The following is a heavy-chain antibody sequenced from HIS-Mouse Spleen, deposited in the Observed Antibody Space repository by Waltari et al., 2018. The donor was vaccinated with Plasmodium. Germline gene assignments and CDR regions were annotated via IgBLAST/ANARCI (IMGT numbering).Heavy chain of an antibody. V-gene: IGHV3-23*01. CDR2: ISGSGGST. Sequence: EVQLLESGGGLVQPGGSLGLSCAASVFTFISYSIIWVLPAPGKGLEGVSGISGSGGSTYYADSVKGRFTISRDKSKNTLYLQMNSLRAEDTAVYYCAKSSKGTGDLWDYWGQGTLVTVSS. D-gene: IGHD7-27*01. J-gene: IGHJ4*02. CDR1: VFTFISYS. CDR3: AKSSKGTGDLWDY.